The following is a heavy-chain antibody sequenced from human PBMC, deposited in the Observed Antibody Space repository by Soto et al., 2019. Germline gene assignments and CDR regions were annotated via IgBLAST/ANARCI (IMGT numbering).Heavy chain of an antibody. V-gene: IGHV4-34*01. Sequence: SETLSLTCAVYGGSFSGYYWSWIRQPPGKGLEWIGEINHSGSTNYNPSLNNRVTISVDTSKNHFSLQLTSVTAADTAVYYCARGAGFSYASTWFDIWGQGTLVTVPQ. D-gene: IGHD5-18*01. CDR2: INHSGST. CDR1: GGSFSGYY. CDR3: ARGAGFSYASTWFDI. J-gene: IGHJ5*02.